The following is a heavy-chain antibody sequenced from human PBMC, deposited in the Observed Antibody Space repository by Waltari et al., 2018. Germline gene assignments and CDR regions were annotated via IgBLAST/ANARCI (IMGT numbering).Heavy chain of an antibody. CDR3: ARDDYGDYVNDY. J-gene: IGHJ4*02. Sequence: EVQLVESGGGLVKPGGSLRLSCAASGFTFSSYSMNWVRQAPGKGLEWVSSISSSSSYIYYADSVKCRFTISRDNAKNSLYLQMNSLRAEDTAVYYCARDDYGDYVNDYWGQGTLVTVSS. V-gene: IGHV3-21*01. CDR2: ISSSSSYI. CDR1: GFTFSSYS. D-gene: IGHD4-17*01.